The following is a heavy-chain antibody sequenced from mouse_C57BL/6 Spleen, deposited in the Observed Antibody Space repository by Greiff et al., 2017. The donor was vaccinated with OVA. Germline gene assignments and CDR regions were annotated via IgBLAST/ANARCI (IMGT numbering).Heavy chain of an antibody. Sequence: QVQLQQSDAELVKPGASVKISCKVSGYTFTDHTIHWMKQRPEQGLEWIGYIYPRDGSTKYNEKFKGKATLTADKSSSTAYLQLNSLTSEDSAVYFCARGRYYYGPLNAMDYWGQGTSVTVSS. V-gene: IGHV1-78*01. CDR1: GYTFTDHT. CDR3: ARGRYYYGPLNAMDY. D-gene: IGHD1-1*01. J-gene: IGHJ4*01. CDR2: IYPRDGST.